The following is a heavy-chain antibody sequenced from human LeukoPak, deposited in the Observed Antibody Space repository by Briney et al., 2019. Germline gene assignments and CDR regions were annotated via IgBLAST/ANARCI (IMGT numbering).Heavy chain of an antibody. J-gene: IGHJ6*02. Sequence: GASVKVSCKVSGHTLTELSMHWVRQAPGKGLEWMRGFDPEDVETIYAQKFQGRVTMTEDTSTGTAYMELSSLRSDDTAVYYCATEVAAVDRDYQYYGLDVWGQGTTVTVSS. CDR2: FDPEDVET. V-gene: IGHV1-24*01. D-gene: IGHD6-13*01. CDR3: ATEVAAVDRDYQYYGLDV. CDR1: GHTLTELS.